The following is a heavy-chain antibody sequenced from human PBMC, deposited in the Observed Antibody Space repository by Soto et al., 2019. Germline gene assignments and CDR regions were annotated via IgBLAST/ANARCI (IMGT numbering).Heavy chain of an antibody. CDR3: ERDRDLAAAGTSFDY. V-gene: IGHV1-2*04. CDR1: GYTFTGYY. D-gene: IGHD6-13*01. Sequence: ASVKVSCKASGYTFTGYYMHWVRQAPGQGLEWMGWINPNSGGTNYAQKFQGWVTMTRDTSISTAYMELSRLRSDDTAVYYCERDRDLAAAGTSFDYWGQGTRVTISS. J-gene: IGHJ4*02. CDR2: INPNSGGT.